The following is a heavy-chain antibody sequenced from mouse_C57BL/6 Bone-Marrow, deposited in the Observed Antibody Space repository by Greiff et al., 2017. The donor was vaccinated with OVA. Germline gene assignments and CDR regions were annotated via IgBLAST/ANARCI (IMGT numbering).Heavy chain of an antibody. D-gene: IGHD2-3*01. Sequence: VQLQQPGAELVKPGASVKMSCKASGYTFTSYWITWVKQRPGQGLEWIGDIYPGSGSTNYNEKFKSKATLTVDTSSSTAYMQLSSLTSEDSAVYYCARGDDGYYVAWFAYWGQGTLVTVSA. CDR3: ARGDDGYYVAWFAY. J-gene: IGHJ3*01. V-gene: IGHV1-55*01. CDR1: GYTFTSYW. CDR2: IYPGSGST.